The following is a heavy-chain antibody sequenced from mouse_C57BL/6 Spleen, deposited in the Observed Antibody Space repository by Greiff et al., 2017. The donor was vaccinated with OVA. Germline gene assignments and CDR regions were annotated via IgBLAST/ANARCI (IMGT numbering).Heavy chain of an antibody. CDR2: IRNKANGCTS. CDR3: ARAPAVVAPRWDFDD. Sequence: EVMLVESGGGLVQPGGSLSLSCAASGFTFTDYYMSWVRQPPGKALEWLGFIRNKANGCTSEYSASVKGRFTISRDNSQSILYLQMNALRAEDSATYYGARAPAVVAPRWDFDDWGTGTTVTVSS. CDR1: GFTFTDYY. J-gene: IGHJ1*03. V-gene: IGHV7-3*01. D-gene: IGHD1-1*01.